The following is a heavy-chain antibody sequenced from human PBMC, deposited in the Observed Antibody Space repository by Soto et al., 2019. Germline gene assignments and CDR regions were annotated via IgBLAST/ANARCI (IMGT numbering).Heavy chain of an antibody. CDR3: ARDLMGSVSAIDY. Sequence: PGGSLRLSCAASGFTFSSYSMNWVRQAPGKGLEWVSYISSSSSTIYYADSVKGRFTISRDNAKNSLYLQMNSLRAEDTAVYYCARDLMGSVSAIDYWGQGTLVTVSS. CDR2: ISSSSSTI. J-gene: IGHJ4*02. CDR1: GFTFSSYS. V-gene: IGHV3-48*01. D-gene: IGHD4-17*01.